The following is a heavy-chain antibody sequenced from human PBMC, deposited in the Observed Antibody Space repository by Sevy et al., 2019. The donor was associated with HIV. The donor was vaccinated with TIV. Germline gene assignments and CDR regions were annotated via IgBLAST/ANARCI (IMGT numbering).Heavy chain of an antibody. Sequence: GGSLRLSCAASGFTFSNYWMTWVRQTPGKGLEWVANIKQDGSEKFYGDSVKGRFTISRDNAKNSLYLQMNSLRAEDTAVYYCARDRGYYDISGYYPSRYFDYWGQGTLVTVSS. CDR2: IKQDGSEK. CDR3: ARDRGYYDISGYYPSRYFDY. J-gene: IGHJ4*02. D-gene: IGHD3-22*01. CDR1: GFTFSNYW. V-gene: IGHV3-7*01.